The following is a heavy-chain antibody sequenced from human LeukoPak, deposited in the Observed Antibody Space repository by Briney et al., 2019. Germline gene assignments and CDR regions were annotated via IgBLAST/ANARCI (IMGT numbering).Heavy chain of an antibody. CDR2: IHDTGST. CDR3: VGDRYLGTWRAFDV. V-gene: IGHV4-31*03. D-gene: IGHD2-15*01. J-gene: IGHJ3*01. CDR1: GGSINTDVYY. Sequence: SETLSLTCIVSGGSINTDVYYWTWIRKHPRKGLEWIGYIHDTGSTYNPTLKTRVTISKDTSANQFSLTLTSVTAADTAVYYCVGDRYLGTWRAFDVWGQGTMVTVSS.